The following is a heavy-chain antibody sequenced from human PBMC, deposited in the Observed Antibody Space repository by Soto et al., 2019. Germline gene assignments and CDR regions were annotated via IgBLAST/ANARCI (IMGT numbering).Heavy chain of an antibody. Sequence: PGWSLRLSCAASGFTFSSYSINWVRQAPGKGLEWVSYISSSSSTIYYADSVKGRFTISRDNAKNSLYLQMNSLRAEDTAVYYCARSYGTSSSSFPDYWGQGTLVTVSS. J-gene: IGHJ4*02. CDR3: ARSYGTSSSSFPDY. CDR2: ISSSSSTI. D-gene: IGHD6-6*01. V-gene: IGHV3-48*01. CDR1: GFTFSSYS.